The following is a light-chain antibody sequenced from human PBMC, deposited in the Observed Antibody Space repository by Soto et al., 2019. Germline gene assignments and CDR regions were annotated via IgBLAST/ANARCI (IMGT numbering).Light chain of an antibody. Sequence: QSALTQPPSVSGAAGQRVTISCTGSSSNIGAGYDVHWYQQLPGTAPKLLIYGNSNRPSGVPDRFSGSKSGTSASLAITGLQAEDEADYYCQSYDSSLSGWVFGGGTQLTVL. CDR3: QSYDSSLSGWV. J-gene: IGLJ3*02. V-gene: IGLV1-40*01. CDR2: GNS. CDR1: SSNIGAGYD.